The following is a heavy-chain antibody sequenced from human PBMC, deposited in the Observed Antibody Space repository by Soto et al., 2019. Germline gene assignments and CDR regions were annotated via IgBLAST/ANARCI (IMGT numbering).Heavy chain of an antibody. V-gene: IGHV4-4*02. J-gene: IGHJ6*02. Sequence: TETPSLTCAVPDGSISSSNWWSWVRQPPGKGLEWIGEIYHSGSTNYNPSLKSRVTISVDKSKNQFSLKLSSVTAADTAVYYCARAFGVVTPPMDVWGQGTTVTVSS. CDR3: ARAFGVVTPPMDV. CDR1: DGSISSSNW. D-gene: IGHD3-3*01. CDR2: IYHSGST.